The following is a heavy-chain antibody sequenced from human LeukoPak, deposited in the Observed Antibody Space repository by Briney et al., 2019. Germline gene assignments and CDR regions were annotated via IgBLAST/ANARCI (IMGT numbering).Heavy chain of an antibody. CDR1: GFTFSSYE. V-gene: IGHV3-30*04. Sequence: PGGSLRLSCAASGFTFSSYEMNWVRQAPGKGLEWVAVISYDGSNKYYADSVKGRFTISRDNSKNTLYLQVDSLRAEDTAVYYCARDSLYAVVVTAMVPYFHYWGQGTLVTVSS. CDR3: ARDSLYAVVVTAMVPYFHY. J-gene: IGHJ4*02. D-gene: IGHD2-21*02. CDR2: ISYDGSNK.